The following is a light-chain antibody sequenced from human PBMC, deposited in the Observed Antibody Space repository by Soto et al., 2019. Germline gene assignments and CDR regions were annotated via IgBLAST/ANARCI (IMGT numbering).Light chain of an antibody. Sequence: DIQMTQSPSSLSAFVGDRVTITCRASQSISSYLNWYQQKPGKAPKPLIYAASSLQSGVPSRFSGSGSGKDFNLTIRSLQNEDFATYYCQQSYSNPQTFGQGTRLEI. CDR1: QSISSY. V-gene: IGKV1-39*01. CDR3: QQSYSNPQT. CDR2: AAS. J-gene: IGKJ5*01.